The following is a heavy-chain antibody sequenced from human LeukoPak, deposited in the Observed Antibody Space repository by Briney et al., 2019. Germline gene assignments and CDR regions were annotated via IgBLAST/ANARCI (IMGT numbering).Heavy chain of an antibody. CDR3: AHLGATVTRGLDY. V-gene: IGHV3-30-3*01. CDR1: GFTFSSYA. CDR2: ISYDGSNK. Sequence: GGSLRLSCTASGFTFSSYAMHWVRQAPGKGLEWVAVISYDGSNKYYADSVKGRFTISRDNSKNTLYLQMNSLRAEDTAVYYCAHLGATVTRGLDYWGQGTLVTVSS. D-gene: IGHD4-11*01. J-gene: IGHJ4*02.